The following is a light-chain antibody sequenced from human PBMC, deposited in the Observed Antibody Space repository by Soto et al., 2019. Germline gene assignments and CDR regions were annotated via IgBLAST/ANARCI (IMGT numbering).Light chain of an antibody. CDR2: GAS. J-gene: IGKJ1*01. V-gene: IGKV3-20*01. CDR1: QSVSSSY. CDR3: QQYGSSLWT. Sequence: EIVLTQSPGTLSLSPGERATLSCRASQSVSSSYLAWYQQKPGQGPRLLIYGASSTATGLPDRFSGSGSGTDFTLSISRLEPEDFAVYYCQQYGSSLWTFGQGTKVEIK.